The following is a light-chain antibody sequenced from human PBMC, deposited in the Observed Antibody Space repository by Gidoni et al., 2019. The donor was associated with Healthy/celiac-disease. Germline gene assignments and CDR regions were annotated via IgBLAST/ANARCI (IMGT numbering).Light chain of an antibody. CDR3: RQYNSYPYT. Sequence: GDRVTITCRASQSISSWLAWYQQKPGKAPKLLIYDASSLESGVPSRFSGSGSGTEFTLTISSLQPDDFATYYCRQYNSYPYTFGQGTKLEIK. J-gene: IGKJ2*01. V-gene: IGKV1-5*01. CDR1: QSISSW. CDR2: DAS.